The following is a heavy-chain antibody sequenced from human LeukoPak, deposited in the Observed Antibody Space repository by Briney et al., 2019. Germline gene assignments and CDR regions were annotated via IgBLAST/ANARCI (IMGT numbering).Heavy chain of an antibody. CDR2: IYYSGST. CDR1: GGSISSSSYY. J-gene: IGHJ6*03. Sequence: SETLSLTCTVSGGSISSSSYYWGWIRQPPGKGLEWIGSIYYSGSTYYNPSLKSRVTISVDTSTNQFSLKLSSVTAADTAVYYCSRVTGSYYFYYYMDVWGKGTTVTVSS. V-gene: IGHV4-39*07. D-gene: IGHD3-10*01. CDR3: SRVTGSYYFYYYMDV.